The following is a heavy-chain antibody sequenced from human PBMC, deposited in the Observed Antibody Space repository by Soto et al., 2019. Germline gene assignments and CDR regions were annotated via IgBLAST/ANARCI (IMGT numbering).Heavy chain of an antibody. J-gene: IGHJ4*02. Sequence: ASVKVSCKASGYTFTSYGISWVRQAPGQRLEWMGWINAGNGNTKYSQKFQGRVTITRDTSASTAYMELSSLRSEDTAVYYCARGSGYYYWDDYWGQGTLDTVSS. V-gene: IGHV1-3*01. CDR3: ARGSGYYYWDDY. CDR2: INAGNGNT. CDR1: GYTFTSYG. D-gene: IGHD3-22*01.